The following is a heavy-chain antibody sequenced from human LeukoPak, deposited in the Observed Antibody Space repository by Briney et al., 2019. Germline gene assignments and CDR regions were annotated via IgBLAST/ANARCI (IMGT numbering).Heavy chain of an antibody. CDR3: AMNFDWLPSRVDY. D-gene: IGHD3-9*01. J-gene: IGHJ4*02. CDR1: GFTFSSYW. V-gene: IGHV3-7*01. CDR2: IKQDGSEK. Sequence: GGSLRLSCAASGFTFSSYWMSWVRQAPGKGLEWVANIKQDGSEKYYVDSVKGRFTISRDNAKNSLYLQMNSLRAEDTAVYYCAMNFDWLPSRVDYWGQGTLVTVSS.